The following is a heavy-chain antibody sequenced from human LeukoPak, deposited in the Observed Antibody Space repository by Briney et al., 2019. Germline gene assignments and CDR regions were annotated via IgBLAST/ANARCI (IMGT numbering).Heavy chain of an antibody. Sequence: SETLSLTCTVSGGSISNYYWSWIRQPAGKGLEWIGRIYTSGSTNYNPSLKSRVTMPGDPPKNQFSRKLSSVTAADTAVYYCPRSGVRYYFDYWGQGTLVTVSS. CDR3: PRSGVRYYFDY. CDR1: GGSISNYY. V-gene: IGHV4-4*07. CDR2: IYTSGST. J-gene: IGHJ4*02. D-gene: IGHD3-3*01.